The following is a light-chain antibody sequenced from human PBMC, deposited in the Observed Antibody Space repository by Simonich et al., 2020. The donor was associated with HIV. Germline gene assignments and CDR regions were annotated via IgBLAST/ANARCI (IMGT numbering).Light chain of an antibody. CDR3: QQYYDTPIT. Sequence: DIVMTQSPDSLGVSLGERATINCKSSQSVLYSSNNKKYLAWDQQKPCQPPKWLIYWASTRESGVPDRFSGSGSGTDFTLTISSLQAEDVAVYYCQQYYDTPITFGQGTRLEIK. CDR1: QSVLYSSNNKKY. V-gene: IGKV4-1*01. J-gene: IGKJ5*01. CDR2: WAS.